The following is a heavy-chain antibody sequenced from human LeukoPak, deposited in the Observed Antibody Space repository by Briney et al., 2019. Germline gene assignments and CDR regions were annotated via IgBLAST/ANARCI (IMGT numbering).Heavy chain of an antibody. J-gene: IGHJ1*01. Sequence: SVKVSCKASGFTFTSSAMQWVRQARGQRLEWIGWIVVGSGNTNYAQTFQERVTITRDMSTSTAYMELSSLRSEDTAVYYCAADSVGATKFEYFQHWGQGTLVTVSS. CDR2: IVVGSGNT. D-gene: IGHD1-26*01. CDR3: AADSVGATKFEYFQH. CDR1: GFTFTSSA. V-gene: IGHV1-58*02.